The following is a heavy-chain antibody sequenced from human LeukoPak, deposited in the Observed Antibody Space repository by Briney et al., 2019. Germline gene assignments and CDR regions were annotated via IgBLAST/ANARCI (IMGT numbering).Heavy chain of an antibody. V-gene: IGHV1-8*01. Sequence: ASVKVSCKASGYTFTSYDINWVRQATGQGPEWMGWMNPNSGNTGYAQKFQDRVTMTRNTSISTAYMELSSLRSDDTAVYYCARGHHNSNWDLFDYWGQGTLVTVSS. D-gene: IGHD6-13*01. J-gene: IGHJ4*02. CDR1: GYTFTSYD. CDR2: MNPNSGNT. CDR3: ARGHHNSNWDLFDY.